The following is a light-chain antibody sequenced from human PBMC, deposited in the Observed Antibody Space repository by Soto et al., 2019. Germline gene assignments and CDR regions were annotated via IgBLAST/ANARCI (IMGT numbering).Light chain of an antibody. V-gene: IGLV1-40*01. CDR1: SSNIGAGYD. J-gene: IGLJ2*01. Sequence: QSVLTQPPSVSGAPGQRVTISCTGSSSNIGAGYDVHWYQQLPGTAPKLLIYGNSNRPSGVPDRFSGYKSGTSGSLAITGLQAEDEAHYYCQSYDSSLSGYVVFGGGTKLTVL. CDR2: GNS. CDR3: QSYDSSLSGYVV.